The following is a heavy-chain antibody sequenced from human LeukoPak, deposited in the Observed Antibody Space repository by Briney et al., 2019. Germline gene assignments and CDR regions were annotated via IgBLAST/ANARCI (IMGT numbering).Heavy chain of an antibody. CDR3: AREGTSSWYHDAFDI. CDR2: IIPILGIA. CDR1: GGTFSSYA. D-gene: IGHD6-13*01. V-gene: IGHV1-69*04. Sequence: PRASVKASCKASGGTFSSYAISWVRQAPGQGLEWMGRIIPILGIANYAQKFQGRVTITADKSTSTAYMELSSLRSEDTAVHYCAREGTSSWYHDAFDIWGQGTMVTVSS. J-gene: IGHJ3*02.